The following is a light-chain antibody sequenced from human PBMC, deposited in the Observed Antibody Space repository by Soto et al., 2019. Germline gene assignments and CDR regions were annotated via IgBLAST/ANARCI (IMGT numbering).Light chain of an antibody. J-gene: IGKJ1*01. CDR1: QSVSSN. CDR2: GES. CDR3: QKYNDWPRT. V-gene: IGKV3-15*01. Sequence: EIVMTQSPATLSLSPGESATLSCRASQSVSSNLAWYQQKPGQAPRLLIYGESTRATGIPDRFSGSGSGTEFTLTISRLQSEDFAVYYCQKYNDWPRTCGQGTKVDIK.